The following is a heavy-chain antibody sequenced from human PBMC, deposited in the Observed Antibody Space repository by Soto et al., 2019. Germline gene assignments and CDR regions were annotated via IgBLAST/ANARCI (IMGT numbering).Heavy chain of an antibody. Sequence: QVQLVQSGAEVKKPGASVKVSCKASGYTFTSYYMHWVRQAPGQGLEWMGIINPSGGSTSYAQKFQCRVTMTRDTSTSTVYMELSSLRSEDTAVYYWARGPGIAAAGLYYFDYWGQGTLVTVSS. V-gene: IGHV1-46*01. CDR2: INPSGGST. D-gene: IGHD6-13*01. CDR1: GYTFTSYY. J-gene: IGHJ4*02. CDR3: ARGPGIAAAGLYYFDY.